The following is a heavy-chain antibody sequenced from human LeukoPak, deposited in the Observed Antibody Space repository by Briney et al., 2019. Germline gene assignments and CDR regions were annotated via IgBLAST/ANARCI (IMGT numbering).Heavy chain of an antibody. D-gene: IGHD6-19*01. Sequence: PGGSLRLSCAASGVTFSSYAMSWVRQAPGKGLEWVSGISGSGDRTYYADSVRGRFTISRDNSKNTLYLQMNSLRAEDTAVYYCAKDGGWYFDPPLPIDYWGQGTLVTVSS. J-gene: IGHJ4*02. CDR2: ISGSGDRT. CDR1: GVTFSSYA. CDR3: AKDGGWYFDPPLPIDY. V-gene: IGHV3-23*01.